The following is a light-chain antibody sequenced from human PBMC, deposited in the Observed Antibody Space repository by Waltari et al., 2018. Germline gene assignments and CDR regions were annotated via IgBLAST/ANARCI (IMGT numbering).Light chain of an antibody. CDR2: RTN. V-gene: IGLV1-47*01. CDR3: AAWDDSLTVR. Sequence: QSVLTQPPSASGTPGQRVTLSCSGSSPHIGSNSVCWYQHLPGTAPKLLIYRTNQRPSGVPDRFSGSKSGTSASLAISGLRSEDEADYYCAAWDDSLTVRFGGGTKLTVL. CDR1: SPHIGSNS. J-gene: IGLJ3*02.